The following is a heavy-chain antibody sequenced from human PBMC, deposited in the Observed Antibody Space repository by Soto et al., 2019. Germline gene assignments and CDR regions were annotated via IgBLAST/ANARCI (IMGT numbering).Heavy chain of an antibody. CDR1: GFIFKMYW. J-gene: IGHJ4*02. V-gene: IGHV3-74*01. CDR3: TRGPRPISTGTGAY. CDR2: IYNDGTYS. Sequence: ETLRLSCAASGFIFKMYWMHWVRQSPGKGLVWISRIYNDGTYSDYADSVRGRFTISRDNVNDTLYLQMNNLRAEDSGLYYCTRGPRPISTGTGAYWGQGTQVTVS. D-gene: IGHD3-10*01.